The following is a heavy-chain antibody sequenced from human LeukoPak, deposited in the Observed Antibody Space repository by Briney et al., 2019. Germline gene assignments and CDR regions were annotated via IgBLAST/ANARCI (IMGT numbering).Heavy chain of an antibody. J-gene: IGHJ3*02. D-gene: IGHD3-10*01. CDR1: GFTFSSYS. CDR2: ISSSSSYI. V-gene: IGHV3-21*01. CDR3: ARFTTYYGSGRHDAFDI. Sequence: GGCLRLSCAASGFTFSSYSMNWVRQAPGKGLEWVSSISSSSSYIYYADSVKGRFTISRDNAKNSLYLQMNSLRAEDTAVYYCARFTTYYGSGRHDAFDIWGQGTMVTVSS.